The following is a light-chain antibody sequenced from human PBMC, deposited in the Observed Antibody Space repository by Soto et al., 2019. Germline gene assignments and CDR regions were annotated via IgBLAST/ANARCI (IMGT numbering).Light chain of an antibody. V-gene: IGLV2-14*01. J-gene: IGLJ1*01. CDR2: DVN. CDR1: SSDFGGYNY. CDR3: SLYTTSSSRQIN. Sequence: QSVLTQPASVSGSPGQPIAISCTRTSSDFGGYNYVSWYQQHPGKAPKVIIYDVNNRHSGVANRFSDSKSGNTASLTISGLQAEDEDDYYCSLYTTSSSRQINFGTPTKVTV.